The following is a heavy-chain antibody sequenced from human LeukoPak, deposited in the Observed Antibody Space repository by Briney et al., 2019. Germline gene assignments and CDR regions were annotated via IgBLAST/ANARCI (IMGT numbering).Heavy chain of an antibody. CDR3: ANIVVFDGMDV. Sequence: GGSLRLSCAASGFTFSSYWMSWVRQAPGKGLEWVSAISGSGGSTYYADSVKGRFTISRDNSKNTLYLQMDSLRAEDTAVYYCANIVVFDGMDVWGQGTTVTVSS. CDR2: ISGSGGST. V-gene: IGHV3-23*01. CDR1: GFTFSSYW. D-gene: IGHD2-15*01. J-gene: IGHJ6*02.